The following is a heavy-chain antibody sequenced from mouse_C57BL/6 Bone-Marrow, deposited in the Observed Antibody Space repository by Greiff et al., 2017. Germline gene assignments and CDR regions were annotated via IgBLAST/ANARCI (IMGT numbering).Heavy chain of an antibody. J-gene: IGHJ2*01. CDR3: ARGARIYYYGSSFLDY. CDR2: IWSGGST. Sequence: QVQLKQSGPGLVQPSQSLSITCTVSGFSLTSYGVHWVRQSPGKGLEWLGVIWSGGSTDYNAAFISRLSISKDNSKSQVFFKMNSLQADDTAIYYCARGARIYYYGSSFLDYWGQGTTLTVSS. V-gene: IGHV2-2*01. D-gene: IGHD1-1*01. CDR1: GFSLTSYG.